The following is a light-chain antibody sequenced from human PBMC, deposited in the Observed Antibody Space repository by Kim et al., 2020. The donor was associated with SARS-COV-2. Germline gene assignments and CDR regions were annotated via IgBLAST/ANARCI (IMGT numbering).Light chain of an antibody. J-gene: IGLJ2*01. CDR1: NIGSED. CDR3: QLWDSSVV. V-gene: IGLV3-9*01. CDR2: RDS. Sequence: SYELTQPLSVSVALGQTARITCGGDNIGSEDVHWYQQKPGQAPVLVIYRDSNRPSGIPERFSGSNSGNTATLTISRAQAGDEADYYCQLWDSSVVFGGGTQLTVL.